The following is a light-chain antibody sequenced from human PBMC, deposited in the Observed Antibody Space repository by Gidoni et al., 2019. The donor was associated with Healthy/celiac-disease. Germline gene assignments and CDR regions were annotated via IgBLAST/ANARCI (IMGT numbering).Light chain of an antibody. CDR3: QAWDSSTAV. CDR1: KLGDKC. V-gene: IGLV3-1*01. CDR2: QAS. J-gene: IGLJ3*02. Sequence: SYELTQPPSVSVSPGQTASITCSGDKLGDKCACWYQKKPGQSPVLVMVISQASKRPSGIPERFSGSNSGNTATRTISGTQAMDEADYDGQAWDSSTAVFGGGTKLT.